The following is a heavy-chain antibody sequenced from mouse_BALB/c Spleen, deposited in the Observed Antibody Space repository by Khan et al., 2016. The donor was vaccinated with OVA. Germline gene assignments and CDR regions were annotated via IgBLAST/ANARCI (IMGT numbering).Heavy chain of an antibody. J-gene: IGHJ4*01. D-gene: IGHD2-14*01. Sequence: QVQLKDSGPGLVAPSQSLSITCTVSGFSLSRYNIHWVRQPPGKGLEWLGMIWGGGGTDYNSTLKSRLSISKDNSKSQVFLKMNSLQTDDSAMYYCARAYYRSDGYYAMDYGGQGTSVTVSS. CDR3: ARAYYRSDGYYAMDY. CDR1: GFSLSRYN. CDR2: IWGGGGT. V-gene: IGHV2-6-4*01.